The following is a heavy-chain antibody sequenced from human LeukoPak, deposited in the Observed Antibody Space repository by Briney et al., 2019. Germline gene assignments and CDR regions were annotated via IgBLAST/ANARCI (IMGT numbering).Heavy chain of an antibody. V-gene: IGHV3-30*18. CDR3: AKGKDLYGALDI. J-gene: IGHJ3*02. CDR2: ISFDGSKK. Sequence: GGSLRLSCAASGFTVSTSVMHWVRQAPGKGLDWVAIISFDGSKKYYTDSVKGRFTISRDTSENTVYLQMNSLGVEDTALYYCAKGKDLYGALDIWGQGTWVTVSS. CDR1: GFTVSTSV. D-gene: IGHD3-10*01.